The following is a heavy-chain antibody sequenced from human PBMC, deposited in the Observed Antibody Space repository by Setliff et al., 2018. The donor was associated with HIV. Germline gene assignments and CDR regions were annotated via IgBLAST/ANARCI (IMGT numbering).Heavy chain of an antibody. CDR3: AKGQGRGYFDY. CDR1: GFTFSSYA. D-gene: IGHD3-10*01. J-gene: IGHJ4*02. V-gene: IGHV3-23*01. Sequence: ETLRLSCAASGFTFSSYAMSWVRQAPGKGLEWVSAISDSGGSPYYADSVKGRFTISRDNSQNTLYLQMNSLRVEDTAVYYCAKGQGRGYFDYWGQGTLVTVSS. CDR2: ISDSGGSP.